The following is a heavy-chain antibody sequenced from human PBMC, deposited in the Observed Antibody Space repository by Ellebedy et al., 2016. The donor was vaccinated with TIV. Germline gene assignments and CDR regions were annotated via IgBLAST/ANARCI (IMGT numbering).Heavy chain of an antibody. Sequence: GESLKISCIASGFTFTNYWMHWVRQAPGKGLEWVSRIDSDGSDTIYADSVSGRFTSSRDNAKNTLFLQMNSLRVEATAVYYCARGGGDHAFDIWGQGSMVIVSS. CDR3: ARGGGDHAFDI. J-gene: IGHJ3*02. V-gene: IGHV3-74*01. CDR1: GFTFTNYW. CDR2: IDSDGSDT. D-gene: IGHD2-21*02.